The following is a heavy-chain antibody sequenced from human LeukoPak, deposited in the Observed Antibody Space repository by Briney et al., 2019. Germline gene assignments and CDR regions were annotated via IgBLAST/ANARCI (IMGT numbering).Heavy chain of an antibody. CDR2: ISWNSGDI. CDR1: RFTFDDYA. CDR3: VKDMSETPRDAFDI. J-gene: IGHJ3*02. Sequence: PGGSLRLSCAASRFTFDDYAMHWVRQAPGKGLEWVSGISWNSGDIGYADSVRGRFTISRDNAKNSLYLQMNSLRAEDTALYYCVKDMSETPRDAFDIWGQGTLVTVSS. V-gene: IGHV3-9*01.